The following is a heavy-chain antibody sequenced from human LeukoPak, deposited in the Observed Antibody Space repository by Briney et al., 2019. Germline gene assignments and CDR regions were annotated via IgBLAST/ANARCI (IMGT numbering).Heavy chain of an antibody. Sequence: PGGSLRLSCAASGFTFSSYAMSWVRQAPGKGLEWVSAISGSGGSTYYADSVKGRFTISRDNSKNTLYLQMNSLRAEDTAVYFCASAMWGSQCTCPDYWGQGTLVTVSS. CDR2: ISGSGGST. V-gene: IGHV3-23*01. CDR3: ASAMWGSQCTCPDY. D-gene: IGHD3-16*01. J-gene: IGHJ4*02. CDR1: GFTFSSYA.